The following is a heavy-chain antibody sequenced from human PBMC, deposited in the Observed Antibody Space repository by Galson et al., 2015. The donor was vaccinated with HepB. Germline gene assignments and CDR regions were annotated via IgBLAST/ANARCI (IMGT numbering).Heavy chain of an antibody. V-gene: IGHV3-30-3*01. CDR1: GFTFSSYA. CDR2: ISYDGSNK. J-gene: IGHJ3*02. CDR3: ARVTQWLDKNAFDI. D-gene: IGHD6-19*01. Sequence: SLRLSCAASGFTFSSYAMHWVRQAPGKGLEWVAVISYDGSNKYYADSVKGRFTITRDNSKNTLYLQMNSLRAEDTAVYYCARVTQWLDKNAFDIWGQGTMVTVSS.